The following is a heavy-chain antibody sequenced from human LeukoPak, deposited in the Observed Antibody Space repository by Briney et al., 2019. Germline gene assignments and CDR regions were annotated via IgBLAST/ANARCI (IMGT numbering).Heavy chain of an antibody. Sequence: GGSLRLSCAASGFTFTSYAMNWVRQAPGKGLEWVSVISGSGGSTYYADSVRGRFTISRDNSKNTLYLQMNSLRAEDTAVYYRAKGAPLVNYDILTGFTWFDPWGQGTLVTVSS. CDR1: GFTFTSYA. CDR3: AKGAPLVNYDILTGFTWFDP. J-gene: IGHJ5*02. V-gene: IGHV3-23*01. D-gene: IGHD3-9*01. CDR2: ISGSGGST.